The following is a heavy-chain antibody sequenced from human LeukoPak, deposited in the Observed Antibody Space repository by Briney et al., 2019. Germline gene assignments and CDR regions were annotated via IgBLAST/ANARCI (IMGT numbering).Heavy chain of an antibody. J-gene: IGHJ4*02. V-gene: IGHV3-21*01. CDR2: IISSSSYI. Sequence: PGGSLRLSCAASGFTFSSYSMNWVRQAPGKGLEWVSSIISSSSYIYYADSVKGRFTISRDNAKNSLYLQMNSVRAEDTCMYYCAGEYHLPRRWYRPEVTLGFVCWGQGTLVTVSS. D-gene: IGHD4-23*01. CDR1: GFTFSSYS. CDR3: AGEYHLPRRWYRPEVTLGFVC.